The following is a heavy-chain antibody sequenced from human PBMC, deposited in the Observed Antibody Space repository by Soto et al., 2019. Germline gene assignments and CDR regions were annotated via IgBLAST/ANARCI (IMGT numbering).Heavy chain of an antibody. J-gene: IGHJ4*02. V-gene: IGHV3-30*18. CDR2: ISYDGSNK. CDR1: GFTFSSYG. Sequence: QVQLVESGGGVVQPGRSLRLSCAASGFTFSSYGMHWVRQAPGKGLEWVAVISYDGSNKYYADSVKGRFTISRDNSKNTLYLQMNSLRAEDTAVYYCAKALRGPTSPEDYWGQGTLVTVSS. CDR3: AKALRGPTSPEDY. D-gene: IGHD4-17*01.